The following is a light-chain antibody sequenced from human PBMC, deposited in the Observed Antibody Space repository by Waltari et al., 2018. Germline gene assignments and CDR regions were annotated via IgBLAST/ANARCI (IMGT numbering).Light chain of an antibody. Sequence: VLTQSPGTLSLSPGERATLSCRAGQDITSDVAWYQHRPGQPPRLLIYGATRRATGVADRFSASGSGTDFTLTIRRLEPEDFAVYYCQQYDRAPFTFGPGTKVDI. CDR3: QQYDRAPFT. J-gene: IGKJ3*01. V-gene: IGKV3-20*01. CDR1: QDITSD. CDR2: GAT.